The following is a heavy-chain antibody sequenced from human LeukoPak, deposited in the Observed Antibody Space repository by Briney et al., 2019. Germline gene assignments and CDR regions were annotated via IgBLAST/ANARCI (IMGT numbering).Heavy chain of an antibody. CDR1: GDSMNNFY. D-gene: IGHD1-26*01. CDR3: ARDDSARDDSGAYHY. CDR2: VHLSGST. Sequence: SETLSLTCTVSGDSMNNFYWTWIRQSAGKGPEWIGRVHLSGSTNYSPSLRSRVAISLDRSRNQFSLKSTSVTAADTAVYYCARDDSARDDSGAYHYWGQGTLVTVSS. J-gene: IGHJ4*02. V-gene: IGHV4-4*07.